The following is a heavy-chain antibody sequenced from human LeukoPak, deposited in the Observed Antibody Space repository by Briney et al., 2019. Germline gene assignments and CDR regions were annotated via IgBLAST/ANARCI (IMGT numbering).Heavy chain of an antibody. J-gene: IGHJ4*02. CDR2: TSYDGSRK. V-gene: IGHV3-30*18. CDR3: AKDRGSGSSGEEYYFDY. CDR1: GFTFSTYG. D-gene: IGHD6-6*01. Sequence: GRSLRLSCAASGFTFSTYGMHWVRQAPGKGLEWVAVTSYDGSRKYYADSVKGRFTISRDNSKNTLYLQMNSLRAEDTAVYYCAKDRGSGSSGEEYYFDYWGQGTLVTVSS.